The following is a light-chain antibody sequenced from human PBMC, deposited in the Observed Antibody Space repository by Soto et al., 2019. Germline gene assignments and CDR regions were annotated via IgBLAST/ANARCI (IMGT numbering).Light chain of an antibody. Sequence: DIQMTQSPSTLSSSVGERATITCRASQSVSTCLAWYQQKPGKAPELLIYSASTVETGIPSRFSGSGSETEFTLTISSLRPDDFAKYYCQQYDSYPLTFGGGTRIEIK. J-gene: IGKJ4*01. CDR1: QSVSTC. CDR2: SAS. V-gene: IGKV1-5*03. CDR3: QQYDSYPLT.